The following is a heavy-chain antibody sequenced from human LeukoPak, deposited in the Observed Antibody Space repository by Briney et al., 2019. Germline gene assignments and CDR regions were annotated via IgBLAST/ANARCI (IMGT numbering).Heavy chain of an antibody. J-gene: IGHJ5*02. CDR2: INPNSGDT. V-gene: IGHV1-2*02. CDR3: AREIIVVPAAMPLDP. CDR1: GYTFTGYY. Sequence: ASVKVSCKASGYTFTGYYMHWVRQAPGQGLEWMGWINPNSGDTNYAQKFQGRVTMTRDTSISTAYMELSRLRSDDTAVYYCAREIIVVPAAMPLDPWGQGTLVTVSS. D-gene: IGHD2-2*01.